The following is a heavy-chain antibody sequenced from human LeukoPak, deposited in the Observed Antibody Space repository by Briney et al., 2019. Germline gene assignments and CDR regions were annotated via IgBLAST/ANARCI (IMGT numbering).Heavy chain of an antibody. V-gene: IGHV3-48*04. CDR2: ISSSSSTI. CDR3: ARGPPRPTPRTSLFDY. J-gene: IGHJ4*02. D-gene: IGHD1/OR15-1a*01. Sequence: GGSLRLSCAASGFTFSSYSMNWVRQAPGKGLEWVSYISSSSSTIYYADSVKGRFTISRDNAKNSLYLQMNSLRAEDTAVYYCARGPPRPTPRTSLFDYWGQGTLVTVSS. CDR1: GFTFSSYS.